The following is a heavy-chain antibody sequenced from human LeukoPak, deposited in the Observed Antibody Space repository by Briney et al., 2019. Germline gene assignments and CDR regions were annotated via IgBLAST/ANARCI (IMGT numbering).Heavy chain of an antibody. Sequence: GESLKISCKGSGYTFTNYWIGWVRQMPGKGLEWMGIIYPADSDTRYSPSFQGQVTISADKSISTAYLQWSSLKASDTAMYYCARTSYCSGGSCYLYNWFDPWGQGTLVTVSS. J-gene: IGHJ5*02. CDR2: IYPADSDT. D-gene: IGHD2-15*01. CDR1: GYTFTNYW. V-gene: IGHV5-51*01. CDR3: ARTSYCSGGSCYLYNWFDP.